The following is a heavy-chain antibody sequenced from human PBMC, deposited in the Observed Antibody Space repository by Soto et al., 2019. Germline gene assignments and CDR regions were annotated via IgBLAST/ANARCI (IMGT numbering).Heavy chain of an antibody. D-gene: IGHD5-12*01. CDR3: ARDGPLNVNGYMAYFDY. V-gene: IGHV3-49*03. CDR1: GFTFGGYA. J-gene: IGHJ4*02. Sequence: GGSLRLSCTASGFTFGGYAMTWFRQAPGKGLEWVGFIRTKAFGGTPEYAASVKGRFTISRDDSRNIAYLQMNSLKTEDTAVYYCARDGPLNVNGYMAYFDYWGQGTLVTVSS. CDR2: IRTKAFGGTP.